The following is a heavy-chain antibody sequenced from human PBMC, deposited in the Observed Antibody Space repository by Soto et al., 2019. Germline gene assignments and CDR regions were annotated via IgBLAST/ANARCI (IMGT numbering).Heavy chain of an antibody. CDR2: IIPIFGTA. D-gene: IGHD6-13*01. Sequence: SVKVSCKASGGTFSSYAISWVRQAPGQGLEWMGGIIPIFGTANYAQKFQGRVTITADESTSTAYMELSSLRSEDTAVYYCARDGASFIAAAAINWFDPWGQGTLVTVSS. CDR3: ARDGASFIAAAAINWFDP. CDR1: GGTFSSYA. V-gene: IGHV1-69*13. J-gene: IGHJ5*02.